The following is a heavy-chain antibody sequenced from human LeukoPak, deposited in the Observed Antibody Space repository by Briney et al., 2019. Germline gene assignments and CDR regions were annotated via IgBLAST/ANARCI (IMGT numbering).Heavy chain of an antibody. D-gene: IGHD6-13*01. CDR3: ARVSDSSSWRYHYYGMDV. V-gene: IGHV1-2*04. Sequence: AASVKVSCKASGYTFTGYYMHWVRQAPGQGLEWMGWINPNSGGTNYAQKFQGWVTMTRDTSISTAYMELSRLTSDDTAVYYCARVSDSSSWRYHYYGMDVWGQGTTVTVSS. CDR2: INPNSGGT. CDR1: GYTFTGYY. J-gene: IGHJ6*02.